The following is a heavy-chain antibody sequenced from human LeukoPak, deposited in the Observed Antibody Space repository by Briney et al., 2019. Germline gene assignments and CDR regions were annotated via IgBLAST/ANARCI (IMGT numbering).Heavy chain of an antibody. CDR2: ISGSGGST. CDR3: AIGDSVAGYFDY. V-gene: IGHV3-23*01. Sequence: PGGSLRLSCAASGFTFNSYAINWVRQAPGKGLEWVSAISGSGGSTYYADSVKGRFTISRDNSKNTLCLQMNSLRAEDTAIYYCAIGDSVAGYFDYWGQGTLVTVSS. CDR1: GFTFNSYA. J-gene: IGHJ4*02. D-gene: IGHD6-19*01.